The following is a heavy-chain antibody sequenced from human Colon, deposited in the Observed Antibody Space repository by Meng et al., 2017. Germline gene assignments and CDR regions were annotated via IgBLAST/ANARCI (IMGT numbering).Heavy chain of an antibody. CDR3: AKAPLRTCTGAICYPFDS. J-gene: IGHJ4*02. CDR1: GFTFSSYA. Sequence: GGSLRLSCAASGFTFSSYAMSWVRQSPAKGLEWVSAIIDNGINTYYADSVKGRFTISRDNFKNTLYLQMNSLRAEDSAVYYCAKAPLRTCTGAICYPFDSWGQGTLVTDSS. D-gene: IGHD2-15*01. CDR2: IIDNGINT. V-gene: IGHV3-23*01.